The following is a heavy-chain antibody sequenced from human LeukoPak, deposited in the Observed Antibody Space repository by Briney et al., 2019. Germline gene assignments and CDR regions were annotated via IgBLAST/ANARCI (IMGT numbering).Heavy chain of an antibody. Sequence: SETLSLTCAVYGGSFSGYYWSWIRQPPGKGLEWIGEINHSGSTNYNPSLKSRVTISVDTSKNQFSLKLCSVTAADTAVYYCARLAYYYDSSGYYGGGFDYWGQGTLVAVSS. CDR1: GGSFSGYY. J-gene: IGHJ4*02. V-gene: IGHV4-34*01. CDR3: ARLAYYYDSSGYYGGGFDY. CDR2: INHSGST. D-gene: IGHD3-22*01.